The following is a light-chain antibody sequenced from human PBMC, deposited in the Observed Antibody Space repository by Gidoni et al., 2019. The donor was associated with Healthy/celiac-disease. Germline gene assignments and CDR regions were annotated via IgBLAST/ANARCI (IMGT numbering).Light chain of an antibody. CDR2: GAS. J-gene: IGKJ1*01. CDR1: QSVSSN. Sequence: DIVMTQSPATLSVSPGERATLSCRASQSVSSNLTWSQQKHGQAPRLLIYGASTRATGIPARFSGSGSGTEFTLTISSLQSEAFAVYYCQQYNNWPPWTFGQGTKVEIK. CDR3: QQYNNWPPWT. V-gene: IGKV3-15*01.